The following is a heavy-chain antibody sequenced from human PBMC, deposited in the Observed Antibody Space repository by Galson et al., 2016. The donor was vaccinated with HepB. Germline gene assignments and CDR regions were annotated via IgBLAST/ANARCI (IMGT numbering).Heavy chain of an antibody. D-gene: IGHD3-3*01. J-gene: IGHJ6*02. Sequence: ETLSLTCSVADDSVSSSFFSWIRQPPGKALEWIGYLYYTGTSDYNPSLKSRATISLDRSKNLLSLSLSSVTAADTAVYYWARAPYYESGRLDVWGQGTTVAVSS. CDR3: ARAPYYESGRLDV. CDR2: LYYTGTS. CDR1: DDSVSSSF. V-gene: IGHV4-59*02.